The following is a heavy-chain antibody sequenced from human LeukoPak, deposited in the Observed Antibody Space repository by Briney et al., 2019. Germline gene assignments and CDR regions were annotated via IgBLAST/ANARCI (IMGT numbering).Heavy chain of an antibody. D-gene: IGHD1-1*01. J-gene: IGHJ4*02. CDR1: GFTVSSNY. V-gene: IGHV3-53*01. Sequence: GGSLRLSCVASGFTVSSNYMSWVRQAPGKGLEWVSIIYSGGSTYYADSVKGRFTISRDNAKNSLYLQMNSLRAEDTAVYYCARDSELADFDYWGQGTLVTVSS. CDR2: IYSGGST. CDR3: ARDSELADFDY.